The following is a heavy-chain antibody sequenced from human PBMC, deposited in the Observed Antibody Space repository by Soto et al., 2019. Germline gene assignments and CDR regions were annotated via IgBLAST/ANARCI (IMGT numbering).Heavy chain of an antibody. J-gene: IGHJ6*02. CDR3: AKSEGYGYYYDMDV. CDR2: FSGTGGGT. CDR1: GFTFSSSA. V-gene: IGHV3-23*04. D-gene: IGHD5-12*01. Sequence: EVQLVESGGGLVQPGRSLRLSCAASGFTFSSSAMSWVRQAPGKGLEWVSTFSGTGGGTYFADSVKGRFTLSRDNSKNTLYLQMNSLRVEDTAVYYCAKSEGYGYYYDMDVWGQGTTVTVSS.